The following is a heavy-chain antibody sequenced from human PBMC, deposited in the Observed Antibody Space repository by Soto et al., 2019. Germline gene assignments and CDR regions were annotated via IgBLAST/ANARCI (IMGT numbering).Heavy chain of an antibody. D-gene: IGHD5-18*01. V-gene: IGHV1-8*01. CDR2: MQPSTGRT. Sequence: QVQLVQSGAEVREPGASVKVSCKASGYSFTSLDINWVRQTAGQGLEWMGWMQPSTGRTGYAQKFQGRVTMTRDTSINTAYMELTTLTSDDTAFYYCARQTLDTAMVTRYYYGMDVWGQGTTVTVSS. CDR3: ARQTLDTAMVTRYYYGMDV. CDR1: GYSFTSLD. J-gene: IGHJ6*02.